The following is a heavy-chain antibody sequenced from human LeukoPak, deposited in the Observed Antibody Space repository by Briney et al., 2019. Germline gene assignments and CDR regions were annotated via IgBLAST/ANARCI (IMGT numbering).Heavy chain of an antibody. CDR2: INHSGST. Sequence: SGTLSLTCAVSGGSISSSNWWSWVRQPPGKGLEWIGEINHSGSTNYNPSLKSRVTISVDTSKNQFSLKLSSVTAADTAVYYCARGRGSGSYDYWGQGTLVTVSS. V-gene: IGHV4-4*02. J-gene: IGHJ4*02. CDR1: GGSISSSNW. D-gene: IGHD3-10*01. CDR3: ARGRGSGSYDY.